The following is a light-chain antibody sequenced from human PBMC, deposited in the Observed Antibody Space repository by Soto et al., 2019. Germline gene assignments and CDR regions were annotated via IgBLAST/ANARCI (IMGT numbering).Light chain of an antibody. V-gene: IGKV1-5*01. Sequence: DIQMTQSPSTLSASVGDRVTITCRASQSISSWLAWYQQKPGKAPKLLIYDASSLESEVPSRFSGSGSGTEFTLTISSLQPDDFATYYCQQYNSYQWTFGQGTKVDIK. CDR3: QQYNSYQWT. CDR2: DAS. J-gene: IGKJ1*01. CDR1: QSISSW.